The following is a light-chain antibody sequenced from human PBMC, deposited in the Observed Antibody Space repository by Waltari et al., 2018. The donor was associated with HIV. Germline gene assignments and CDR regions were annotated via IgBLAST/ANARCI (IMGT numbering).Light chain of an antibody. CDR1: QGIRSW. Sequence: DIQMTQSPSPVSASVGDRVSITCRASQGIRSWLAWYQQKPGKAPKLLIYAASSLQSGVPSRFSGSGSETDFTLTISILQPEDSATYYCQQANSFPWTFGQGTKVEIK. CDR3: QQANSFPWT. V-gene: IGKV1-12*01. J-gene: IGKJ1*01. CDR2: AAS.